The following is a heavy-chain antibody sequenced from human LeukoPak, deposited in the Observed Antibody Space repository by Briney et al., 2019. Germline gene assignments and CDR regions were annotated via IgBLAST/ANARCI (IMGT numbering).Heavy chain of an antibody. CDR1: GFTFDDYA. D-gene: IGHD3-10*01. CDR3: AKGGAYYYGSGSHLDY. J-gene: IGHJ4*02. V-gene: IGHV3-9*01. Sequence: GGSLRLSCAASGFTFDDYAMHWVRQAPGKGLEWVSGISWNSGSIGYADSVRGRFTISRDNAKNSLYLQMNSLRAEDTALYYCAKGGAYYYGSGSHLDYWGQGTLVTVPS. CDR2: ISWNSGSI.